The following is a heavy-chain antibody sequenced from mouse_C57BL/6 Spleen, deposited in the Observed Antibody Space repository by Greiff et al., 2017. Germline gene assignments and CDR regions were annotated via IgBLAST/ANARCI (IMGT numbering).Heavy chain of an antibody. D-gene: IGHD1-1*01. CDR2: ISSGSSTI. V-gene: IGHV5-17*01. CDR3: ARIHGSSLYYYAMDY. Sequence: EVMLVESGGGLVKPGGSLKLSCAASGFTFSDYGMHWVRQAPEKGLEWVAYISSGSSTIYYADTVKGRFTISRDNAKNTLFLQMTSLRSEDTAMYYCARIHGSSLYYYAMDYWGQGTSVTVSS. CDR1: GFTFSDYG. J-gene: IGHJ4*01.